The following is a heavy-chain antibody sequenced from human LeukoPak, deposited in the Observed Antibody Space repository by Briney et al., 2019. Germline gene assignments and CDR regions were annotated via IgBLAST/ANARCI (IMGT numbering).Heavy chain of an antibody. D-gene: IGHD6-25*01. Sequence: SVKVSCKASGFTFTNSAMQWVRQARGLRLEWIGWIVVGSGNTNYAQKFQERVTITRDMSTSTAYMGRSSLRSEDTAMYCCAADSSGNDAFDIWGQGTVVTVSS. J-gene: IGHJ3*02. CDR2: IVVGSGNT. CDR3: AADSSGNDAFDI. V-gene: IGHV1-58*02. CDR1: GFTFTNSA.